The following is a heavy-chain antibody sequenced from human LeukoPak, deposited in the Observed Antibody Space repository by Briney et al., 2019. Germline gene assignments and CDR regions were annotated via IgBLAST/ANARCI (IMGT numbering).Heavy chain of an antibody. CDR1: GFSLIVYY. D-gene: IGHD7-27*01. Sequence: ASVTVSCRASGFSLIVYYMHWVRQAPGQGLEWMGWIDPKSGGTSSAQSFQGRLTMTSDTSISTVYMELSGLRSDDTATYYCARGPVWGLDYWGLGTLVTVSS. V-gene: IGHV1-2*02. CDR2: IDPKSGGT. CDR3: ARGPVWGLDY. J-gene: IGHJ4*02.